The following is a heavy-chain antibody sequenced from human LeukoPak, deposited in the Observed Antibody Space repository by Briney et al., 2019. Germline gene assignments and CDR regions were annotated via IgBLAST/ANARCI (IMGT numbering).Heavy chain of an antibody. CDR1: GGTFSSYA. CDR3: ARCGLGSSTSCSLDY. CDR2: IIPIFGTA. J-gene: IGHJ4*02. Sequence: LVKVSCKASGGTFSSYAISWVRQAPGQGLEWMGGIIPIFGTANYAQKFQGRVTITTDESTSTAYMELSSLRSEDTAVYYCARCGLGSSTSCSLDYWGQGTLVTVSS. V-gene: IGHV1-69*05. D-gene: IGHD2-2*01.